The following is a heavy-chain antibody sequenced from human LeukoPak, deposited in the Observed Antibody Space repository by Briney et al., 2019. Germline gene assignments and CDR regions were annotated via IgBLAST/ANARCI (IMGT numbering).Heavy chain of an antibody. Sequence: PSETLSLTCTVSGGXISSTSYYWGWIRQPPGRGLEWIGSIYFSGDTYYNPSLKSRVTISVDTSKNQFSLKVSSVTAADTAVYYCARQSRLDIAATRLHFDYWGQGTLVTVSS. CDR1: GGXISSTSYY. J-gene: IGHJ4*02. CDR2: IYFSGDT. CDR3: ARQSRLDIAATRLHFDY. D-gene: IGHD5-12*01. V-gene: IGHV4-39*01.